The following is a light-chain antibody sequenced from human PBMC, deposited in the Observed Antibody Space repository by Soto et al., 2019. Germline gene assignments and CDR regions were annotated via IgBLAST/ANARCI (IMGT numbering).Light chain of an antibody. V-gene: IGKV1-27*01. Sequence: DIQMTKSPSSLSASVGDTVTITCRASQGISHYLAWYQQRPGKVPKLLIHTASILQSGVSSRFSASGSGTDFTLTISSLQPEDVATYYCQKYDRVPWTFGRGTKVEIK. CDR3: QKYDRVPWT. J-gene: IGKJ1*01. CDR1: QGISHY. CDR2: TAS.